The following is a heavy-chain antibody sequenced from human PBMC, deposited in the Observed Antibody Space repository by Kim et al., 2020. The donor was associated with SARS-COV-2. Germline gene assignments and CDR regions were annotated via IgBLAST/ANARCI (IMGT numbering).Heavy chain of an antibody. J-gene: IGHJ4*02. Sequence: DPVKGRLPISRENAKNSLYLQMNSLGAEDTAVYYCARDRGGTEMATIPAYWGQGTLVTVSS. D-gene: IGHD5-12*01. CDR3: ARDRGGTEMATIPAY. V-gene: IGHV3-11*01.